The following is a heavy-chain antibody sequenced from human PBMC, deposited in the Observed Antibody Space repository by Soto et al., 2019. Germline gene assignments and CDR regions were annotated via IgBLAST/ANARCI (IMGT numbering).Heavy chain of an antibody. CDR2: ISGSGADS. D-gene: IGHD5-12*01. CDR1: GFTFSRYA. Sequence: EVQLLESGGGLVQPGGSLRLPCAASGFTFSRYAMSWVRQAPGKGLERVSTISGSGADSYGADSVKGRFIISRDNSKNTLSLQMNSLRAEDTAVYYCAKSTGVLATTGGALDIWGQGTVVTVSS. CDR3: AKSTGVLATTGGALDI. J-gene: IGHJ3*02. V-gene: IGHV3-23*01.